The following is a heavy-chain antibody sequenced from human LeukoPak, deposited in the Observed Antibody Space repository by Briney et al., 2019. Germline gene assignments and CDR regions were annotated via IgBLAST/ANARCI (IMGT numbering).Heavy chain of an antibody. CDR2: IKQDGSEK. D-gene: IGHD6-19*01. CDR3: ARGRYSNGWYDY. CDR1: GFTFSTYW. V-gene: IGHV3-7*01. J-gene: IGHJ4*02. Sequence: PGGSLRLSCAASGFTFSTYWMTWVRQAPGKGLEWVANIKQDGSEKYYVDSVKGRFTISRDNAKNSLSLQMNSLRVEDTAVYYCARGRYSNGWYDYWGQGTLVTVSS.